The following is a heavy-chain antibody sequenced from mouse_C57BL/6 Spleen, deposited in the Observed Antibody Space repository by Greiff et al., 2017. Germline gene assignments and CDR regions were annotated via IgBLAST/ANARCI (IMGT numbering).Heavy chain of an antibody. CDR3: ARGITRYAMDY. D-gene: IGHD2-4*01. CDR1: GYTFTDYN. J-gene: IGHJ4*01. CDR2: INPNNGGT. V-gene: IGHV1-18*01. Sequence: EVKVVESGPELVKPGASVKIPCKASGYTFTDYNMDWVKQSHGKSLEWIGDINPNNGGTIYNQKFKGKATLTVDKSSSTAYMELRSLTSEDTAVYYCARGITRYAMDYWGQGTSVTVSS.